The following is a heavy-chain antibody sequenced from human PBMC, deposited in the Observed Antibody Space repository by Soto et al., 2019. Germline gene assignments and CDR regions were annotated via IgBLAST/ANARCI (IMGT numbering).Heavy chain of an antibody. D-gene: IGHD1-26*01. V-gene: IGHV3-23*01. CDR2: ISGSSAGT. Sequence: EVQLLESGGGLVQPGASLRLSCAASGFTFSSYAMSWVRQAPGKGLEWVASISGSSAGTNYADSVKGRFTISRDNCRNKLYLQTASLRAEDTAVYYCAKDAWELLGGCDPWGKGT. CDR1: GFTFSSYA. J-gene: IGHJ5*02. CDR3: AKDAWELLGGCDP.